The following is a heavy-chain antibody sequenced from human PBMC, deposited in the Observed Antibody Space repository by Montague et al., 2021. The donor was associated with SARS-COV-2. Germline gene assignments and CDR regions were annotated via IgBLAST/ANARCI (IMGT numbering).Heavy chain of an antibody. J-gene: IGHJ5*02. CDR3: ARVRGGIYGGNSAWFDP. Sequence: SETLSLTCTVSGASISTGSDYWTWIRQPPGRGLELIGNVYYSGGSTYNPSLKSRVTMSADTSKNLFSLTLKSVTASDTAVYYCARVRGGIYGGNSAWFDPWGQGTLVTVSS. D-gene: IGHD4-23*01. CDR2: VYYSGGS. CDR1: GASISTGSDY. V-gene: IGHV4-61*03.